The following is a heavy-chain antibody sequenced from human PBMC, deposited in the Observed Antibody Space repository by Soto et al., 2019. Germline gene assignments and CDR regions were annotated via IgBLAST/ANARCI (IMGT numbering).Heavy chain of an antibody. Sequence: SVKVSCKASGGTFSSYAISWVRQAPGQVLEWMGVIIPIFGTANYAQKFQGRVTITADESTSTAYMELSSLRSEDTAVYYCARWRLRLGELSLYYYYGMDVGGQGTTVTVSS. V-gene: IGHV1-69*13. CDR3: ARWRLRLGELSLYYYYGMDV. D-gene: IGHD3-16*02. CDR2: IIPIFGTA. CDR1: GGTFSSYA. J-gene: IGHJ6*02.